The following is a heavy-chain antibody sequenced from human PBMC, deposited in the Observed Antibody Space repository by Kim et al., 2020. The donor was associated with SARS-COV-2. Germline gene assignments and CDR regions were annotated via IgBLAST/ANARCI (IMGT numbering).Heavy chain of an antibody. D-gene: IGHD3-22*01. Sequence: GSLRLSCAASGFTFSSYWMSWVRQAPGKGLEWVANIKQDGSEKYYVDSVKGRFTISRDNAKNSLYLQMNSLRAEDTAVYYCARHYDSSGYRDNYFDYWGQGTLVTVSS. CDR1: GFTFSSYW. J-gene: IGHJ4*02. CDR3: ARHYDSSGYRDNYFDY. V-gene: IGHV3-7*01. CDR2: IKQDGSEK.